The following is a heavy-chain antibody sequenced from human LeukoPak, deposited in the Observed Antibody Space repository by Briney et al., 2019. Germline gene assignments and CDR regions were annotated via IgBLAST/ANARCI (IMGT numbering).Heavy chain of an antibody. V-gene: IGHV3-7*01. CDR2: IKQDGSEK. CDR3: ARLTVYDSSGYPVSDDY. CDR1: GFTFSSYW. D-gene: IGHD3-22*01. J-gene: IGHJ4*02. Sequence: PGGSLRLSCAASGFTFSSYWMSWVRQAPGKGQEWVANIKQDGSEKYYVDSVKGRFTISRDNAKNSLYLQMNSLRAEDTAVYYCARLTVYDSSGYPVSDDYWGQGTLVTVSS.